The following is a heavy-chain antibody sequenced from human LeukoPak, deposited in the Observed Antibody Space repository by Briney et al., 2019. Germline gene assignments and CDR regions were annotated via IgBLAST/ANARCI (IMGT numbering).Heavy chain of an antibody. Sequence: ASVKVSCKASGYTFTSYYMHWVRQAPGQGLEWMGWISADNGNTNYAQKLQGRVTMTTDTSTSTAYMELRSLRSDDTAVYYCARDRKRGYSYGYNWFDPWGQGTLVTVSS. CDR3: ARDRKRGYSYGYNWFDP. CDR1: GYTFTSYY. J-gene: IGHJ5*02. V-gene: IGHV1-18*04. D-gene: IGHD5-18*01. CDR2: ISADNGNT.